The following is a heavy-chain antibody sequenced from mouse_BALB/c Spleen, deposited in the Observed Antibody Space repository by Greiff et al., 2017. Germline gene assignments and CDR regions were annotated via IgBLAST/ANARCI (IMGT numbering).Heavy chain of an antibody. D-gene: IGHD4-1*01. Sequence: VQLQQSGAELVRPGSSVKISCKASGYAFSSYWMNWVKQRPGQGLEWIGQIYPGDGDTNYNGKFKGKATLTADKSSSTAYMQLSSLTSEDSAVYFCAREATGTDYFDYWGQGTTLTVSS. CDR2: IYPGDGDT. CDR3: AREATGTDYFDY. J-gene: IGHJ2*01. V-gene: IGHV1-80*01. CDR1: GYAFSSYW.